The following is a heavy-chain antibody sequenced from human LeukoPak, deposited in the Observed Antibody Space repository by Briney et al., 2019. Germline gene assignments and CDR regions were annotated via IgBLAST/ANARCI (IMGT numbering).Heavy chain of an antibody. V-gene: IGHV3-21*01. Sequence: PGGSLRLSCAGSGFSFSTYSMNWVRQAPGKGLEWVSSITSSSDHIYYADSVKGRFTISRDNAKNSLYLQMNSLRAEDTAVYYCARYSSGWQFNWFDPWGQGTLVTVSS. CDR1: GFSFSTYS. D-gene: IGHD6-19*01. CDR3: ARYSSGWQFNWFDP. J-gene: IGHJ5*01. CDR2: ITSSSDHI.